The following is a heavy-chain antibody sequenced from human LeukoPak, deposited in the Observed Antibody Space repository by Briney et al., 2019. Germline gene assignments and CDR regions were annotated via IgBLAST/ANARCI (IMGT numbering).Heavy chain of an antibody. CDR2: ISYDGSNK. V-gene: IGHV3-30*18. CDR3: AKAYIVATGFDY. Sequence: PGGSLRLSCAASGFTFSSYGMHWVRQAPGKGLEWVAVISYDGSNKYYADSVKGRFTISRDNSKNTLYLQMNSLRAEDTAVYYCAKAYIVATGFDYWGRGTLVTVSS. CDR1: GFTFSSYG. J-gene: IGHJ4*02. D-gene: IGHD5-12*01.